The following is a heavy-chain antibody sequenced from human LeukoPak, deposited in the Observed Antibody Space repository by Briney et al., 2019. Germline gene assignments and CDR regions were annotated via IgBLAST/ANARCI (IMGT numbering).Heavy chain of an antibody. CDR3: ARGDLAGVDSTGYRPFDY. CDR2: INTESGDA. V-gene: IGHV1-2*02. J-gene: IGHJ4*02. Sequence: GASVKVSCKASGYTFTDNYIHWVRQAPGQGLEWMGWINTESGDANYAQKLQDRVTMTRDTSINTAYMELSGLMSEDTAVYYCARGDLAGVDSTGYRPFDYWGQGVLVTVSS. CDR1: GYTFTDNY. D-gene: IGHD3-22*01.